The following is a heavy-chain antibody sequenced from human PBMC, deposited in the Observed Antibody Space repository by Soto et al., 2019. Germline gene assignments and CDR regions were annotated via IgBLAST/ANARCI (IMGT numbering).Heavy chain of an antibody. CDR1: GFTFDTYA. J-gene: IGHJ4*02. V-gene: IGHV3-23*01. Sequence: EVQLLEAGGGLVQPGGSLRLSCAASGFTFDTYAMSWVRQAPGKGLEWVSGITGSGGSTDYADSVKGRFTISRDTSRNTLYLQMSRLTVEDTAIYYCATESRTSSQFDYWGQGTLVTVSS. CDR3: ATESRTSSQFDY. CDR2: ITGSGGST. D-gene: IGHD1-7*01.